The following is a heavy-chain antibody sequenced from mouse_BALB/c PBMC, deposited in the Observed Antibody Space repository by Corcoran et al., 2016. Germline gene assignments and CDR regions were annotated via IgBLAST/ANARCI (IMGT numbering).Heavy chain of an antibody. Sequence: QSQVGQSGPELKKPGKTVKISCKASGYTFTNYGMNWVKQAPGKGLKWMGWINTYTGEPTYADDFKGRFAFSLETSASTAYLQINNLKNEDTATYFCARGFYYGSSFYYAMDYWGQGTSVTVSS. CDR3: ARGFYYGSSFYYAMDY. J-gene: IGHJ4*01. CDR2: INTYTGEP. D-gene: IGHD1-1*01. CDR1: GYTFTNYG. V-gene: IGHV9-3-1*01.